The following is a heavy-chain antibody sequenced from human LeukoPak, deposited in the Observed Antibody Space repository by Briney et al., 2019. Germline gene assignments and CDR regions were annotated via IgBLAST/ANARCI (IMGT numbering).Heavy chain of an antibody. D-gene: IGHD3-3*01. Sequence: GGSLRLSCAASGFTFSSYAMSWVRQAPGKGLGWVSAISGSGGSTYYADSVKGRFTISRDNSKNTLYLQMNSLRAEDTAVYYCAKNALFGVVISYFDYWGQGTLGTVSA. CDR1: GFTFSSYA. V-gene: IGHV3-23*01. J-gene: IGHJ4*02. CDR2: ISGSGGST. CDR3: AKNALFGVVISYFDY.